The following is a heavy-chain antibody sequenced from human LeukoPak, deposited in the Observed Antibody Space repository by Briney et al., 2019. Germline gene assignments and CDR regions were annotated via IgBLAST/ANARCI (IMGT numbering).Heavy chain of an antibody. V-gene: IGHV4-38-2*02. J-gene: IGHJ6*03. CDR2: IFHSGST. Sequence: PSETLSLTCTVSGGSITSGQYWGWIRQPPEKGLEWIGTIFHSGSTYYNPSLKSRVTISVDTSKNQFSLKLSSVTAADTAVYFCARVGYYPDYYMDVWGKGTTVTVSS. CDR3: ARVGYYPDYYMDV. D-gene: IGHD2-21*01. CDR1: GGSITSGQY.